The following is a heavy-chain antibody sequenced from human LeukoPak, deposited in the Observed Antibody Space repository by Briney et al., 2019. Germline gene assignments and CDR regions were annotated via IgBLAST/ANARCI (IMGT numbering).Heavy chain of an antibody. V-gene: IGHV3-7*01. D-gene: IGHD4-17*01. J-gene: IGHJ4*02. CDR3: ARAIDYGYPGGY. CDR2: IKQDRTEK. CDR1: EFTFSSFW. Sequence: GGSLRLSCVVSEFTFSSFWMSWVRQAPGKGLEWVANIKQDRTEKYYVDSVKGRFTVSRDNAKNSLYLQMNSLRAEDTAVYYCARAIDYGYPGGYWGQGTLVTVSS.